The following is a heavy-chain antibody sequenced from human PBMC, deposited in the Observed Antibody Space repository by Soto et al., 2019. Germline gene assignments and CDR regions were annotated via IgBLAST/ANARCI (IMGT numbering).Heavy chain of an antibody. CDR1: GFTFSSYA. D-gene: IGHD1-26*01. CDR2: ISGSGGST. V-gene: IGHV3-23*01. J-gene: IGHJ4*02. Sequence: GGSLRLSCAASGFTFSSYAMSWVRQAPGKGLEWVSAISGSGGSTYYADSVKGRFTISRDNSKNTLYLQMNSLRAEDTAVYYCAKYRNGVGATQLGYWGQGTLVTVSS. CDR3: AKYRNGVGATQLGY.